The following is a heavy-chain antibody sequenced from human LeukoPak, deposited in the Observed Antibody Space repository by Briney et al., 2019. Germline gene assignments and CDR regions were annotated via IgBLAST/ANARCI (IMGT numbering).Heavy chain of an antibody. D-gene: IGHD5-18*01. Sequence: ASVKVSFKASGYTFTIYGISWVRQAPGQGLEWMGWISAYNGNTNYAQKLQGRVTMTTDTSTSTAYMELRSLRSDDTAVYYCARDFGPDTARISVDYWGQGTLVTVSS. CDR1: GYTFTIYG. V-gene: IGHV1-18*01. J-gene: IGHJ4*02. CDR2: ISAYNGNT. CDR3: ARDFGPDTARISVDY.